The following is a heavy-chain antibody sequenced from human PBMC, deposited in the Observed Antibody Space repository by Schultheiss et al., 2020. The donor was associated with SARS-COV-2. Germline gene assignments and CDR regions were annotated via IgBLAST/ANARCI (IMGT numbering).Heavy chain of an antibody. CDR1: GFTFSSYA. Sequence: GGSLRLSCAASGFTFSSYAMHWVRQAPGKGLEWVAVISYDGSNKYYADSVKGRFTISRDNSKNMLYLQVNSLRAEDTAVYYCAIRGGDFKFDYWGQGTLVTVSS. CDR3: AIRGGDFKFDY. CDR2: ISYDGSNK. V-gene: IGHV3-30*07. J-gene: IGHJ4*02. D-gene: IGHD4-17*01.